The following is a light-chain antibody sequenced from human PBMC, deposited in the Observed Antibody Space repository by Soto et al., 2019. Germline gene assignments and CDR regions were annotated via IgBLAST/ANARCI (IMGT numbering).Light chain of an antibody. CDR1: SSDVGSYNR. CDR2: DVT. V-gene: IGLV2-18*02. Sequence: LTQPPSVSGSPGQSVAISCTGTSSDVGSYNRVAWYQQPPGTAPKLIIYDVTNRPSGVPDRFSGSKSGNTASLTISGLQAEDEADYYCNSFTTSSTYVFGTGTKVTVL. CDR3: NSFTTSSTYV. J-gene: IGLJ1*01.